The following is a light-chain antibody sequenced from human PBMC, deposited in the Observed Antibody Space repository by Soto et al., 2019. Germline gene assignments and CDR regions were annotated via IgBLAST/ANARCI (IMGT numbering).Light chain of an antibody. CDR2: GAS. CDR1: QSVNNN. CDR3: RQYNNLPPDT. Sequence: EIILTQSPASLSVSPGERATLSCRASQSVNNNLGWYQQKPGQATRLLIYGASTRTTGIPGRFRGSGSGTEFTMTTTSLKSEDFAVYFCRQYNNLPPDTFGQGTKLEIK. J-gene: IGKJ2*01. V-gene: IGKV3-15*01.